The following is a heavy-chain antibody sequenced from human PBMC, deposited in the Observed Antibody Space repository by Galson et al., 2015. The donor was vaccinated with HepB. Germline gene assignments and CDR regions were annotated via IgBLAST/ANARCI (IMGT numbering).Heavy chain of an antibody. Sequence: SLRLSCAASGFTFSDYYMAWIRQAPGKGLEWVSHISTTGTTIYYADSVKGRFTISRDNAENSLFLQMNSLRAEDTAVYYCARDWTVTTELTRGLRWGQGTLVTVSS. D-gene: IGHD3/OR15-3a*01. CDR2: ISTTGTTI. CDR1: GFTFSDYY. CDR3: ARDWTVTTELTRGLR. J-gene: IGHJ4*02. V-gene: IGHV3-11*01.